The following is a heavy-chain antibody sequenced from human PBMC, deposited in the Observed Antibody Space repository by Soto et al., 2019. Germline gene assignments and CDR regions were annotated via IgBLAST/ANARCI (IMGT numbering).Heavy chain of an antibody. V-gene: IGHV5-51*01. CDR2: IYPGDSDT. J-gene: IGHJ6*02. Sequence: PGESLKISCKGSGYSFTSYWIGWVRQMPGKGLEWMGIIYPGDSDTRYSPSFQGQVTISADKSISTAYLQWSSLKASDTAMYYCARHVWELPDYYSGMDVWGQGTTVTVSS. CDR3: ARHVWELPDYYSGMDV. D-gene: IGHD1-26*01. CDR1: GYSFTSYW.